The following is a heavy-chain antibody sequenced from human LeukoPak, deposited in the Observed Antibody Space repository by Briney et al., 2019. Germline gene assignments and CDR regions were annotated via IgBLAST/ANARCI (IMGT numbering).Heavy chain of an antibody. D-gene: IGHD6-6*01. J-gene: IGHJ4*02. V-gene: IGHV4-39*07. CDR2: IYYSGST. CDR3: ARDGSYSSSSGVSGY. CDR1: GGSISSSSHY. Sequence: SETLSLTCTVSGGSISSSSHYWGWIRQPPGKGLEWIGSIYYSGSTYYNPSLKSRVTISVDTSKNQFSLKLSSVTAADTAVYYCARDGSYSSSSGVSGYWGQGTLVTVSS.